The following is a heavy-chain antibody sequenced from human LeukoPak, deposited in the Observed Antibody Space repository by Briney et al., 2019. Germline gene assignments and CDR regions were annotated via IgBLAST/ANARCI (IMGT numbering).Heavy chain of an antibody. CDR2: IIPIFGTA. D-gene: IGHD3-9*01. Sequence: SVKVSCQASGGTFSSYAISWVRQAPGQGLEWMGGIIPIFGTANYAQKFQGRVTITADESTSIAYMELSSLRSEDTAVYYCARDGGYDILTGYYMGAFDIWGQGTMVTVSS. J-gene: IGHJ3*02. CDR1: GGTFSSYA. CDR3: ARDGGYDILTGYYMGAFDI. V-gene: IGHV1-69*13.